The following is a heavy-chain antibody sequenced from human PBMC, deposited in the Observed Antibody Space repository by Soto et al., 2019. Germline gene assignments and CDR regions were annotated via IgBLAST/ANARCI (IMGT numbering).Heavy chain of an antibody. D-gene: IGHD6-13*01. V-gene: IGHV1-18*01. CDR1: GYTFTSYG. CDR2: ISAHNGNT. Sequence: QVQLVQSGAEVKKPGASVKVSCKASGYTFTSYGISWVQQAPGQGLEWMGWISAHNGNTKYAQKVQGRVTMTTDTSTSTAYMELRSLRSGDTAVYYCARDLAAGMIDYWGQGTLVTVSS. J-gene: IGHJ4*02. CDR3: ARDLAAGMIDY.